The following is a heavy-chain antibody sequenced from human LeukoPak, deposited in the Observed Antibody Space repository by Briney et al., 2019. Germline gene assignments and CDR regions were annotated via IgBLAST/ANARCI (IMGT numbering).Heavy chain of an antibody. CDR3: AKGSSGGYYFDY. J-gene: IGHJ4*02. CDR1: GFNLRSYA. V-gene: IGHV3-23*01. Sequence: GGSLRLSCAASGFNLRSYAMSWVRQAPGKGLEWVSATSGSGGSTYYADSVKGRFAISRDNSKNTLYLQMSSLRAEDTAIYYCAKGSSGGYYFDYWGQGTLVTASS. D-gene: IGHD6-19*01. CDR2: TSGSGGST.